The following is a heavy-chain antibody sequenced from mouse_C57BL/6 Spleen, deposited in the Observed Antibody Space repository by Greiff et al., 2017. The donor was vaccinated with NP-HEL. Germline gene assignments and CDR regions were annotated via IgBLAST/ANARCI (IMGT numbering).Heavy chain of an antibody. CDR1: GYTFTSYW. J-gene: IGHJ4*01. D-gene: IGHD1-1*01. Sequence: QVQLQQPGAELVKPGASVKMSCKASGYTFTSYWITWVKQRPGQGLEWIGDIYPGSGSTNYNEKFKSKATLTVDTSSSTAYMQLSSLTSEDSAVFYCARSTSVVARDYYAKGYWGQGTSVTVSS. CDR3: ARSTSVVARDYYAKGY. CDR2: IYPGSGST. V-gene: IGHV1-55*01.